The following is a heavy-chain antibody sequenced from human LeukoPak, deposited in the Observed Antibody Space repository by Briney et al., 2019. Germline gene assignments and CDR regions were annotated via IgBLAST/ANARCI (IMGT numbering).Heavy chain of an antibody. J-gene: IGHJ4*02. CDR1: GSIFTYYW. V-gene: IGHV5-51*01. CDR2: SYPGDSDT. Sequence: GESLQISCKGSGSIFTYYWIGWVRQLPGKGLEWMGISYPGDSDTSYSPSFQGQVTISADKSISTAYLQWSSLKASDTAMYYCARQQRDCSGGSCRTGAFDYWGQGTLVTVSS. CDR3: ARQQRDCSGGSCRTGAFDY. D-gene: IGHD2-15*01.